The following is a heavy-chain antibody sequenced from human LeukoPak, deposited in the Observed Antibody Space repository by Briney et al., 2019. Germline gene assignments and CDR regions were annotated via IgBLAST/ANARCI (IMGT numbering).Heavy chain of an antibody. J-gene: IGHJ3*02. CDR3: ARDGSGYSSRWYAVMAFDI. CDR2: IRYDGSDK. V-gene: IGHV3-30*07. Sequence: GGSLRLSCAASGFTFNTYTMNWVRQAPGKGLEWVAFIRYDGSDKYYADSVKGRFTISRDNAKNSLYLQMNSLRAEDTAVYYCARDGSGYSSRWYAVMAFDIWGQGTMVTVSS. D-gene: IGHD6-19*01. CDR1: GFTFNTYT.